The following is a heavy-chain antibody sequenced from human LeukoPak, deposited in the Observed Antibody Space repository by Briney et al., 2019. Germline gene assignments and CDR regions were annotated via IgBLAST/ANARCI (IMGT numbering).Heavy chain of an antibody. CDR3: VASIISPSNY. V-gene: IGHV3-72*01. CDR1: GYTFNDHY. Sequence: GGSLRLSCATSGYTFNDHYLAWVRQAPGKGLEWVGRTKNRANSYTTEYAASVEGRFTISRDDSKKSLRLQMNSLKTEDTAIYYCVASIISPSNYWGLGTLVTVSS. J-gene: IGHJ4*02. D-gene: IGHD3-10*01. CDR2: TKNRANSYTT.